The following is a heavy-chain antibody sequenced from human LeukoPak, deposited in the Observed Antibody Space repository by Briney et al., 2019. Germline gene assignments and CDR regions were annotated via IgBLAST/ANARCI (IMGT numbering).Heavy chain of an antibody. V-gene: IGHV4-61*02. J-gene: IGHJ3*02. CDR2: IYTSGST. CDR1: GGSISSGSYY. D-gene: IGHD3-22*01. Sequence: PSETLSLTCTVSGGSISSGSYYWSWIRQPAGKGLEWIGRIYTSGSTNYNPSLKSRVTISVDTSKNQFSLKLSSVTAADTAVYYCARSMIGQDDAFDIWGQGTMVTVSS. CDR3: ARSMIGQDDAFDI.